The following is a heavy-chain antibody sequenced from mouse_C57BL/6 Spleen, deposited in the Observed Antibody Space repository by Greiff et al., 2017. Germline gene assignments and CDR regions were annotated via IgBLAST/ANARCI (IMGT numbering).Heavy chain of an antibody. CDR3: ARRTGANYYGRGDYYAMDD. V-gene: IGHV1-39*01. D-gene: IGHD1-1*01. CDR2: INPNYGTT. CDR1: GYSFTDYN. J-gene: IGHJ4*01. Sequence: EVQRVESGPELVKPGASVKISCKASGYSFTDYNMNWVKQSNGKSLEWIGVINPNYGTTSYNQKFKGKATLTVDQSSSTAYMQLNSLTSEDSAVDYCARRTGANYYGRGDYYAMDDWGQGTSVTVSS.